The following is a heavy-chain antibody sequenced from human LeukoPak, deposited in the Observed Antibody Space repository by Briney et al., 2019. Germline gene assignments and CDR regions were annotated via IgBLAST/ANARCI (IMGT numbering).Heavy chain of an antibody. CDR3: ANEVRPNDY. CDR2: IDISGGST. CDR1: GFTFNSHA. J-gene: IGHJ4*02. V-gene: IGHV3-23*01. Sequence: GGSLRLSCAVSGFTFNSHAMCWVRQAPGKGLEWVSNIDISGGSTYYADSVKGRFTISRDNTKNTLYLQMNSLRGEDTALCCCANEVRPNDYWGQGTLVTVSS. D-gene: IGHD4/OR15-4a*01.